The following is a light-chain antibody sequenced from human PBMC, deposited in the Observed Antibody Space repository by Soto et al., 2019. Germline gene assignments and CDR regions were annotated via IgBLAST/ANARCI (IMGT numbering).Light chain of an antibody. CDR2: EVN. CDR1: SSDVAFYNH. V-gene: IGLV2-14*01. Sequence: QSVLTQPASVSGSPGQSITISCTGTSSDVAFYNHVSWYQQHPGKAPKLLIYEVNNRPSGVSHRFSGSKSGNTASLTISGLQAEDEADYYCSSFASTHTYVFGTWTKLTVI. CDR3: SSFASTHTYV. J-gene: IGLJ1*01.